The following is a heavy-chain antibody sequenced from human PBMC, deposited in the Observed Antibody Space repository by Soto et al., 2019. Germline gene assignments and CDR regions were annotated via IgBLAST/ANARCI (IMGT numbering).Heavy chain of an antibody. V-gene: IGHV4-39*01. D-gene: IGHD3-10*01. J-gene: IGHJ5*02. CDR3: ARHKDGSGVNWFDP. Sequence: SETLSLTCTVSGGSISSSSYYWGWIRQPPGKGLEWIGSIYYSGSTYYNPSLKSRVTISVDTSKNQFSLKLSSVTAADTAVYYCARHKDGSGVNWFDPWGQGTLVTVSS. CDR2: IYYSGST. CDR1: GGSISSSSYY.